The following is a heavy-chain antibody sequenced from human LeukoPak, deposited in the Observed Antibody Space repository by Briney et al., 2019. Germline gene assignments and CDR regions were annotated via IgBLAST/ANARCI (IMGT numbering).Heavy chain of an antibody. J-gene: IGHJ4*02. CDR3: ARGAYGDYDY. D-gene: IGHD4-17*01. CDR1: GFTFSSYA. CDR2: ISARGDST. Sequence: GGSLRLSCAASGFTFSSYAVIWVRHAPGKGLEWVSAISARGDSTYYADSVEGRFTISRDNSKNTLYLQMNSLRGEDTALYYCARGAYGDYDYWGQGTLATVSS. V-gene: IGHV3-23*01.